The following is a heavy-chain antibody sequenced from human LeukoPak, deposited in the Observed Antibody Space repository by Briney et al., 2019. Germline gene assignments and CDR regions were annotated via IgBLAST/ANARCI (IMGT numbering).Heavy chain of an antibody. D-gene: IGHD4-23*01. J-gene: IGHJ4*02. CDR1: GGSISSSSYY. Sequence: SETLSLTCTVSGGSISSSSYYWGWIRQPPGKGLEWIGSIYYSGSTYYNPSLKSRVTISVDRSKNQFSLKLSSVTAADTAVYYCARALPTDYGGTSFDYWGQGTLATVSS. CDR3: ARALPTDYGGTSFDY. V-gene: IGHV4-39*07. CDR2: IYYSGST.